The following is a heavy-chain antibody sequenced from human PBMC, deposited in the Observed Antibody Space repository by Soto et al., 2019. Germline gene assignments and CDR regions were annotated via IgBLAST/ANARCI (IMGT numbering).Heavy chain of an antibody. V-gene: IGHV4-39*01. J-gene: IGHJ5*01. CDR1: VGSISSNSYY. CDR2: IYYSGST. D-gene: IGHD2-2*01. CDR3: ARHYCSSTSCYAGRSWFDP. Sequence: SETLSLTCTVSVGSISSNSYYWGWILQPPGKALEWIGSIYYSGSTYYNPSLKSRVTISVDTSKNQFSLKLSSVTAADTAVYYCARHYCSSTSCYAGRSWFDPWGQGTLVTVSS.